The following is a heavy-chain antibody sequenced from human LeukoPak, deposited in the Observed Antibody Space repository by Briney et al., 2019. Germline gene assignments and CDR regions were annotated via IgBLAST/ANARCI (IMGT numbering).Heavy chain of an antibody. CDR2: INPNTDGT. V-gene: IGHV1-2*02. CDR1: GYTFTGHY. CDR3: ARDNDSRDPPHFDY. D-gene: IGHD3-16*01. J-gene: IGHJ4*02. Sequence: ASVKVSCKASGYTFTGHYIHWVRQAPGQGLEWMGWINPNTDGTNYAQKFQGRVTMTRDTSISTAYMELSRLRSDDTAVYYCARDNDSRDPPHFDYWGQGTLVTVSS.